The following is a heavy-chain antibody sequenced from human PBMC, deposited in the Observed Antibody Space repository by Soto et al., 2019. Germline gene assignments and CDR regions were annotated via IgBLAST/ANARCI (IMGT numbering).Heavy chain of an antibody. Sequence: PSETLSLTCAFSGCSISGGGYSWSWIRQPPGKGLEWIGYIYHSGNTYYNPSLKSRVTISVDRSKNQFSLKLSSVTAADTAVYYCARVPDRWGQGTLVTVSS. D-gene: IGHD2-2*01. CDR2: IYHSGNT. CDR3: ARVPDR. V-gene: IGHV4-30-2*01. CDR1: GCSISGGGYS. J-gene: IGHJ5*02.